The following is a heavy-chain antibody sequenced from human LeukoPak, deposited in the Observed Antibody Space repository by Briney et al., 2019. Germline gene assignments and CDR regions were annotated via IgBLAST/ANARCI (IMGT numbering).Heavy chain of an antibody. CDR3: ARDSDYYGSGSYTDY. V-gene: IGHV1-18*01. D-gene: IGHD3-10*01. CDR2: ISAYNGNT. CDR1: GYTFTSYG. Sequence: ASVKVSCKASGYTFTSYGISWVRQAPGQGLEWMGWISAYNGNTNYAQKLQGRVTMTTDTSTSTAYVELRSLRSDDTAVYYCARDSDYYGSGSYTDYWGQGTLVTVSS. J-gene: IGHJ4*02.